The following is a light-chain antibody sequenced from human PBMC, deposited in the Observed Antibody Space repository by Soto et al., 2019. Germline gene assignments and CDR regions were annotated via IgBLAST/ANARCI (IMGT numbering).Light chain of an antibody. Sequence: DIQMTQSPSTLSASVGDRVTITCRASQNINTWLAWYQQKPGKLPNLLIYAASILQSGVPSRFSGSGSGTDFTLTINSLQPEDVAIYYCQKFTSAPFTFGGGTKVDIK. CDR3: QKFTSAPFT. CDR1: QNINTW. J-gene: IGKJ4*01. CDR2: AAS. V-gene: IGKV1-27*01.